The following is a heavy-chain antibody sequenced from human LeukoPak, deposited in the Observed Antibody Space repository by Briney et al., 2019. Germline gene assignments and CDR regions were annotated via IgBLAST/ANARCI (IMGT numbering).Heavy chain of an antibody. CDR3: ARVFNCCDSRYYYMDV. CDR2: SSIGSSYL. CDR1: GFTFSSYS. D-gene: IGHD3-22*01. Sequence: GGSLTLSCAASGFTFSSYSMIWVRQAPGQGLEWDSSSSIGSSYLFHAGSVRGRFTIYRDNAKNSLYLQMNSLRAEDTAVYYCARVFNCCDSRYYYMDVWGKGTTVTVSS. J-gene: IGHJ6*03. V-gene: IGHV3-21*01.